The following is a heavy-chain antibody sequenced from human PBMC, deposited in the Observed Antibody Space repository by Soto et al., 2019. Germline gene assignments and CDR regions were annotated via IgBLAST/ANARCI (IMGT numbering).Heavy chain of an antibody. CDR2: IYYSGST. Sequence: SETLSLTCTVSGGSISSGDYYWSWIRQPPGKGLEWIGYIYYSGSTYYNPSLKSRVTISVDTSKNQFSLKLSSVTAADTAVYYCARLYMVRGVIITPNYGMDVWGQGTTVTVSS. J-gene: IGHJ6*02. D-gene: IGHD3-10*01. V-gene: IGHV4-30-4*01. CDR1: GGSISSGDYY. CDR3: ARLYMVRGVIITPNYGMDV.